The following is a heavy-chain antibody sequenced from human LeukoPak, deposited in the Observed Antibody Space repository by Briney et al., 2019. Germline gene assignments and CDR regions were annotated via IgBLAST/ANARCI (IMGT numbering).Heavy chain of an antibody. Sequence: PSETLSLTCTVSGGSVRRGNCYWTWIRQPAGSGLEWIGRIYTSGTTDYNPSLRTRVTISVDASRNQFSLNLSSVTAADTAVYYCARWSGSVTARNYYMDIWGEGTTVTASS. CDR2: IYTSGTT. CDR1: GGSVRRGNCY. D-gene: IGHD6-6*01. J-gene: IGHJ6*03. CDR3: ARWSGSVTARNYYMDI. V-gene: IGHV4-61*02.